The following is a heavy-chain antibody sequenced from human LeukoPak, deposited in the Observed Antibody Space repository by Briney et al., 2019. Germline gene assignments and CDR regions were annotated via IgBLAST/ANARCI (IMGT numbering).Heavy chain of an antibody. CDR2: ISAYNGNT. Sequence: ASVKVSCKASGYTFTSYGISWVRQAPGQGLEWMGWISAYNGNTNYAQKFQGRVTMTEDTSTDTAYMELSSLRSEDTAVYYCATVRFLEWPNAFDIWGQGTMVTVSS. V-gene: IGHV1-18*01. CDR3: ATVRFLEWPNAFDI. D-gene: IGHD3-3*01. CDR1: GYTFTSYG. J-gene: IGHJ3*02.